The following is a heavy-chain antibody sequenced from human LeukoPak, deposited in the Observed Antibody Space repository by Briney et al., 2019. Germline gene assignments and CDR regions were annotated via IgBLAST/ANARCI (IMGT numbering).Heavy chain of an antibody. CDR2: INDSGST. D-gene: IGHD2-2*01. CDR3: ARGRRDIGVVPAAKPGVWFYP. CDR1: GGSFSGYY. J-gene: IGHJ5*02. V-gene: IGHV4-34*01. Sequence: SETLSLTCAVYGGSFSGYYRSWIRHPPGTGLEWIGEINDSGSTNYNPSLKSRVTISVDTSKNQFSLKLSSVTAADTAVHYCARGRRDIGVVPAAKPGVWFYPWGQGTLVTVSS.